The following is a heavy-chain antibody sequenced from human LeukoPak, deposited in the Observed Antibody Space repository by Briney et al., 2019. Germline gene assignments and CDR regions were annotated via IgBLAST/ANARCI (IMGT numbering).Heavy chain of an antibody. CDR2: INHSGST. CDR1: GGSFSGYY. V-gene: IGHV4-34*01. Sequence: SETLCLTCAVYGGSFSGYYWSWIRQPPGKGLEWIGEINHSGSTNYNPSLKSRVTISVDTPKNQFSLKLSSVTAADTAVYYCARGPPVQSEYYYDSSGYWPWGQGTLVTVSS. CDR3: ARGPPVQSEYYYDSSGYWP. D-gene: IGHD3-22*01. J-gene: IGHJ4*02.